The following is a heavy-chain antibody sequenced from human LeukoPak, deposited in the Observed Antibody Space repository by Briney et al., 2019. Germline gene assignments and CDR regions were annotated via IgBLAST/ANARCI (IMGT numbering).Heavy chain of an antibody. CDR2: ISYDGIYK. CDR1: GFTFSSYS. V-gene: IGHV3-30*18. D-gene: IGHD6-19*01. J-gene: IGHJ4*02. CDR3: ANKHPPLAGLRGPLDY. Sequence: GGSLRLSCAACGFTFSSYSMNWVRQAPGRGLEWVAIISYDGIYKYYADSVKGRFTISRDNSKNTLYLQMNSLRAEDTAIYFCANKHPPLAGLRGPLDYWGQGTLVTVSS.